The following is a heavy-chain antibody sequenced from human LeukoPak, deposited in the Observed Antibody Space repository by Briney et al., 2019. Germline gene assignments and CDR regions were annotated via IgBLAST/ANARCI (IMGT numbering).Heavy chain of an antibody. CDR1: GVSIFSYY. V-gene: IGHV4-59*12. J-gene: IGHJ4*02. Sequence: PSETLSLTCTVSGVSIFSYYWNWIRQPPGQGLEWIGYSHYSGTTNYNPSLKSRVTMSVDTSKNQFSLKLSSVTAADTAVYYCARGGYSYGLYYFDYWGQGTLVTVSS. CDR2: SHYSGTT. D-gene: IGHD5-18*01. CDR3: ARGGYSYGLYYFDY.